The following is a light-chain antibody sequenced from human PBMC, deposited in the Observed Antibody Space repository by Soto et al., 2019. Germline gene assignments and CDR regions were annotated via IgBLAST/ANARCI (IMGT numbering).Light chain of an antibody. CDR3: QQYGSSGT. J-gene: IGKJ1*01. V-gene: IGKV3-20*01. CDR1: QSISSSY. Sequence: EIVLTQSPGTMALSPGKRATLSCRASQSISSSYLAWYQQRPGQAPRFLIYGASSRATGIPDSFSGSGSGTEYTLTIRRLEPEDFAVYYCQQYGSSGTCGQGTKVDIK. CDR2: GAS.